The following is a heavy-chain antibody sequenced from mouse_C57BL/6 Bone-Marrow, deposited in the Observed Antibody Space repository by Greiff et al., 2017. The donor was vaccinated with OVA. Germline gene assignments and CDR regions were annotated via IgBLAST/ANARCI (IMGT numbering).Heavy chain of an antibody. Sequence: EVQLQQSGGGLVQPGGSLKLSCAASGIDFSRYWMSWVRRAPGKGLEWIGEINPDSSTINYAPSLKDKFIISRDNAKNTLYLQMSKVRSEDTALYYCARWEFTVVAPYAMDYWGQGTSVTVSS. CDR1: GIDFSRYW. D-gene: IGHD1-1*01. CDR2: INPDSSTI. J-gene: IGHJ4*01. CDR3: ARWEFTVVAPYAMDY. V-gene: IGHV4-1*01.